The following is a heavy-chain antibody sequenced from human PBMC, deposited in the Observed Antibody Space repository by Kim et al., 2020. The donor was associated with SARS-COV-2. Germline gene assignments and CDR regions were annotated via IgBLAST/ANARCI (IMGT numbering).Heavy chain of an antibody. CDR1: GFIFSSYS. Sequence: GGSLRLSCAASGFIFSSYSMNWVRQAPGKGLEWLSYIRTSTNTIYYADSVKGRFTISTDNAYKSLYLQMNSLRAEDTAVYYCARDYVYGFDDWGQGTLVTVSS. J-gene: IGHJ4*02. CDR2: IRTSTNTI. V-gene: IGHV3-48*01. D-gene: IGHD3-16*01. CDR3: ARDYVYGFDD.